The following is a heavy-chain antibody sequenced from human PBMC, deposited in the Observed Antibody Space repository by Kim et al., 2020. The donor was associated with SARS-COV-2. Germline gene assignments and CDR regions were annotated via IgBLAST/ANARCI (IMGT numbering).Heavy chain of an antibody. CDR3: ARPYGSGSYNDAFDI. Sequence: PSLKSRVTISVDTSKNQFSLKLSSVTAADTAVYYCARPYGSGSYNDAFDIWGQGTMVTVSS. J-gene: IGHJ3*02. V-gene: IGHV4-39*01. D-gene: IGHD3-10*01.